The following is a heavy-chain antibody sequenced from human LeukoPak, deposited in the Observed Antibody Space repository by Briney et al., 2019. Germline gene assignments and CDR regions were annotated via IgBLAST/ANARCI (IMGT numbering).Heavy chain of an antibody. CDR3: ARLVLGSTSCYFDY. CDR2: IYHSGST. D-gene: IGHD2-2*01. Sequence: SETLSLTCVVSGYSISSGYYWGWIRQPPGKGLKWIGSIYHSGSTYYNPSLKSRVTISVDTSKNQFSLKLSSVTAADTAVYYCARLVLGSTSCYFDYWGQGTLVTVSS. CDR1: GYSISSGYY. V-gene: IGHV4-38-2*01. J-gene: IGHJ4*02.